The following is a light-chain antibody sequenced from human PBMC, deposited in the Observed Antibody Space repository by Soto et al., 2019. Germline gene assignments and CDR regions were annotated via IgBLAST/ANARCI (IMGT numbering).Light chain of an antibody. Sequence: EIVLTQSPGTLSLSPGERATLSCRASQSVSSSYLAWYQQKPGQAPRLLIYGASSRATGIPDRFSGSGSGTDVPLTISRLEPEDFGVYYCQQYVSSPRTFVQGTKVEIK. CDR1: QSVSSSY. CDR2: GAS. V-gene: IGKV3-20*01. CDR3: QQYVSSPRT. J-gene: IGKJ1*01.